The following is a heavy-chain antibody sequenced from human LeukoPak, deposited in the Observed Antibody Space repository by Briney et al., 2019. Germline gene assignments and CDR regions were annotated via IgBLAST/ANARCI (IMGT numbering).Heavy chain of an antibody. Sequence: PGGSLRLSCAASGFTFSSYAMTWVRQAPGKGLEWVSTIDYSGASTHYADSVKGRFAIFRDSSKNTLYLQMNGLRGEDTAVYYCAKDDGGSPPDSFDIWGQGTLVTVSS. J-gene: IGHJ3*02. CDR3: AKDDGGSPPDSFDI. V-gene: IGHV3-23*01. D-gene: IGHD3-10*01. CDR2: IDYSGAST. CDR1: GFTFSSYA.